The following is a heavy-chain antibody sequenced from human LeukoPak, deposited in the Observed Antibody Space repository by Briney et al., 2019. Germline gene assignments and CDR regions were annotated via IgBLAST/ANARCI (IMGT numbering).Heavy chain of an antibody. J-gene: IGHJ4*02. CDR2: INWNGGST. CDR1: GFTFDDYG. CDR3: ARDPNDYGDYGFDY. D-gene: IGHD4-17*01. V-gene: IGHV3-20*04. Sequence: GGSLRLSCEASGFTFDDYGMSWVRQAPGKGLEWVSGINWNGGSTGYADSVKGRFTISRDNAKNSLYLQMNSLRAEDTALYYCARDPNDYGDYGFDYWGQGTLVTVSS.